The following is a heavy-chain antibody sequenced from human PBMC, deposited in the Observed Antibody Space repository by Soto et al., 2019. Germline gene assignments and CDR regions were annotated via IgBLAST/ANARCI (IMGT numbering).Heavy chain of an antibody. CDR2: ISAYNGNT. Sequence: ASVKVSCKASGYTFTSYGMSWVRQAPGQGLEWMGWISAYNGNTNYAQKLQGRVTMTTDTSTSTAYMELRSLRSDDTAVYYCARYYDFWSGYYPPYAFDIWGQGTMVTVSS. D-gene: IGHD3-3*01. CDR3: ARYYDFWSGYYPPYAFDI. J-gene: IGHJ3*02. CDR1: GYTFTSYG. V-gene: IGHV1-18*01.